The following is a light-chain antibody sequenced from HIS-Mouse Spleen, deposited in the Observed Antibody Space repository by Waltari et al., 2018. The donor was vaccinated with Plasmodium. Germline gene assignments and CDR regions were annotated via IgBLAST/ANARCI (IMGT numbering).Light chain of an antibody. V-gene: IGKV1-33*01. CDR2: DAS. CDR1: QDISHY. CDR3: QQYDNLPPLFT. J-gene: IGKJ3*01. Sequence: DIQMTQSPSSLSASVGDRVSITCQARQDISHYLNWYQQKPGKAPKLLIYDASNLETGVPSRFSGSGSGTDVTFTISSLQPEDIATYYCQQYDNLPPLFTFGPGTKVDIK.